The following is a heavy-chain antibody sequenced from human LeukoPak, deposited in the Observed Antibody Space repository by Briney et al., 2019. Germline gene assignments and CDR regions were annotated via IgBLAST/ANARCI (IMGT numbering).Heavy chain of an antibody. CDR1: GFTFSGYA. CDR3: AKDNYYDSSGPLDY. D-gene: IGHD3-22*01. J-gene: IGHJ4*02. CDR2: ISGSGGST. V-gene: IGHV3-23*01. Sequence: LPGGSLRLSCAASGFTFSGYAMSWVRQAPGKGLEWVSAISGSGGSTYYADSVKGRFTISRDNSKNTLYLQMNSLRAEDTAVYYCAKDNYYDSSGPLDYWGQGTLVTVSS.